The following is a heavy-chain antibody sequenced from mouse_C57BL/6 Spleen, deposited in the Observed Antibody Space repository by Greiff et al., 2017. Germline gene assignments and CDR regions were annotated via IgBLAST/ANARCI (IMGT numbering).Heavy chain of an antibody. CDR3: ARGGKLVPSSSFDY. CDR2: IDPSDSYT. V-gene: IGHV1-69*01. Sequence: VKLQESGAELVMPGASVKLSCKASGYTFTSYWMHWVKQRPGQGLEWIGEIDPSDSYTNYNQKFKGKSTLTVDKSSSTAYMQLSRLTSEDSAVYYCARGGKLVPSSSFDYWGQGTTLTVSS. D-gene: IGHD4-1*01. CDR1: GYTFTSYW. J-gene: IGHJ2*01.